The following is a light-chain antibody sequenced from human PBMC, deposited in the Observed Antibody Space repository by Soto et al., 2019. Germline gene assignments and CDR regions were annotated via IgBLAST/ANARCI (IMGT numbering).Light chain of an antibody. Sequence: DIQMTQSPSSLSASVGDRVTITCRASQGIRNYLAWYQQKPGKVPKLLIYTASTLQSGVPSRFSVSGSGTDFTLTISSLQPEDVATYYCQKYSGPPYTFGQGTKLEIK. J-gene: IGKJ2*01. CDR1: QGIRNY. CDR2: TAS. V-gene: IGKV1-27*01. CDR3: QKYSGPPYT.